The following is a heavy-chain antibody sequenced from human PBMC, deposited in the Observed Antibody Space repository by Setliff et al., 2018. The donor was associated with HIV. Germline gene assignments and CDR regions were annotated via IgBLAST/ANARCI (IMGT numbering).Heavy chain of an antibody. D-gene: IGHD3-10*01. CDR3: AKGNYGSGNWYFFDY. J-gene: IGHJ4*02. CDR2: INWDGGST. Sequence: LSLSCAASGFTFSSYGMSWVRQAPGKGLEWVSGINWDGGSTGYVDSVKGRFTISRDNAKNSLYLQMNSLRAEDTALYYCAKGNYGSGNWYFFDYWGQGTLVTVSS. CDR1: GFTFSSYG. V-gene: IGHV3-20*04.